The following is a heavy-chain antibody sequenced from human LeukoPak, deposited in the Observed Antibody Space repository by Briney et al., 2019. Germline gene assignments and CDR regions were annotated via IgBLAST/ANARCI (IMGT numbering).Heavy chain of an antibody. D-gene: IGHD6-13*01. V-gene: IGHV4-59*01. CDR3: ASGRQQLAHYGMDV. CDR2: IYYSGST. Sequence: SSETLSLTCTVSGGSISSYYWSRIRQPPGKGLEWIGYIYYSGSTNYNPSLKSRVTISVDTSKNQFSLKLSSVTAADTAVYYCASGRQQLAHYGMDVWGQGTTVTVSS. CDR1: GGSISSYY. J-gene: IGHJ6*02.